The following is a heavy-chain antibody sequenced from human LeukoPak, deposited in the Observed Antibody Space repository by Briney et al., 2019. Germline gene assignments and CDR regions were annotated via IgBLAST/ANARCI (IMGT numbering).Heavy chain of an antibody. CDR2: IYYSGST. V-gene: IGHV4-39*01. CDR3: ARLGLGSRYSYGWGGVDY. J-gene: IGHJ4*02. D-gene: IGHD5-18*01. Sequence: SETLSLTCTVSGGSISSSSYYWGWIRQPPGKGLEWIGSIYYSGSTYYNPSLKSRVTISVDTSKNQFSLKLSSVTAADTAVYYCARLGLGSRYSYGWGGVDYWGQGTLVTVSS. CDR1: GGSISSSSYY.